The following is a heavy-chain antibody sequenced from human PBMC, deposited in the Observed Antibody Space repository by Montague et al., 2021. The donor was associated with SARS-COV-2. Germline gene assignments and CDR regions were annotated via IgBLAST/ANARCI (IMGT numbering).Heavy chain of an antibody. CDR2: INHRAST. CDR1: GGTFSAHS. CDR3: ARGGHAGGNDVIWGFSYTGPLDY. D-gene: IGHD3-3*01. Sequence: ETLSLTCGVYGGTFSAHSWSWVRQPPGKGLEWIGEINHRASTTYNSSLKSRVTMSVGTSKSQFSLKLSSVTAADTAIYYCARGGHAGGNDVIWGFSYTGPLDYWGQGTLVTVSS. J-gene: IGHJ4*02. V-gene: IGHV4-34*01.